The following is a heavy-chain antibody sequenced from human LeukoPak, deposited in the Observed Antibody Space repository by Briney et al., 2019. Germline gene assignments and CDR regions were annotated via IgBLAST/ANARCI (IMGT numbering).Heavy chain of an antibody. D-gene: IGHD1-1*01. CDR3: ARGARGAAVETGTTSP. J-gene: IGHJ5*02. V-gene: IGHV1-46*01. CDR1: GYTFTGYY. CDR2: INPSGGGT. Sequence: ASVKVSCKASGYTFTGYYMHWVRQAPGQGLEWMGWINPSGGGTSYAQKFQGRVTMTRDTSTSTVYMELSSLRSEDTAVYYCARGARGAAVETGTTSPWGQGTLVTVSS.